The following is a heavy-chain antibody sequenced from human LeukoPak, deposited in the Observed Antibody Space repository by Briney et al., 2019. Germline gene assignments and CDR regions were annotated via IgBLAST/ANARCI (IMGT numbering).Heavy chain of an antibody. D-gene: IGHD4-11*01. CDR1: GFTFSGSA. V-gene: IGHV3-73*01. CDR2: IRSKANSYAT. J-gene: IGHJ4*02. Sequence: GGSLRLSCAASGFTFSGSAMHWVRQASGKGLEWVGRIRSKANSYATAYAASVKGRFTISRDDSKNTAYLQMNSLKTEDTAVYYCTRPYRYSNYVAESDYWGQGTLVTVSS. CDR3: TRPYRYSNYVAESDY.